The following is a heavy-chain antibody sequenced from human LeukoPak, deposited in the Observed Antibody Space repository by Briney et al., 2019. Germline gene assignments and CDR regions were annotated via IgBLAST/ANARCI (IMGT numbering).Heavy chain of an antibody. Sequence: PGGSLRLSCAASGFTLSHYYMTWIRQAPGKGLEWLSCISSSGDTIYYADSVKGRFTVSRDNAENSLYLQMNSLRAEDTAVYYCAKRLSSSDYYSTYDYWGQGTLVTVSS. D-gene: IGHD6-19*01. V-gene: IGHV3-11*01. J-gene: IGHJ4*02. CDR3: AKRLSSSDYYSTYDY. CDR2: ISSSGDTI. CDR1: GFTLSHYY.